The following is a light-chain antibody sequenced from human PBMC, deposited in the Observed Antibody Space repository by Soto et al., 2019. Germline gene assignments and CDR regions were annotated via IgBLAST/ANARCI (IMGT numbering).Light chain of an antibody. CDR3: SVSAVTFDV. V-gene: IGLV2-14*01. CDR1: SSDVCGYNY. CDR2: KVS. Sequence: QSVLTQPASVSGSPGQSITISCSGSSSDVCGYNYVSWCQQHPGKAPKLMVYKVSNPPSGVSNRFSGSKTGKKTSLTISGLQAEEEADYDCSVSAVTFDVFGSGTKFTVL. J-gene: IGLJ1*01.